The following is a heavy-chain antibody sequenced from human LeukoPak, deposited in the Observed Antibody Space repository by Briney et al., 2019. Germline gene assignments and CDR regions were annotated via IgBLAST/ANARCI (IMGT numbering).Heavy chain of an antibody. J-gene: IGHJ6*04. CDR1: GFTFSSYG. V-gene: IGHV3-33*01. Sequence: GGSLRLSCAASGFTFSSYGMHWVRQAPGKGLEWVAVIWYDGSNKYYADSVKGRFTISRGNSKNTLYLQMNSLRAEDTAVYYCARAYGSGSYYFYYYYGMDVWGKGTTVTVSS. CDR3: ARAYGSGSYYFYYYYGMDV. D-gene: IGHD3-10*01. CDR2: IWYDGSNK.